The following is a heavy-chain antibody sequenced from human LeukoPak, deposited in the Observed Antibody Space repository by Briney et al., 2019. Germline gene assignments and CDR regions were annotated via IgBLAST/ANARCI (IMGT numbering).Heavy chain of an antibody. CDR2: ISSSSSTI. Sequence: GGSLRLSCAASGFTFSNAWMSWVRQAPGKGLEWVSYISSSSSTIYYADSVKGRFTISRDNAKNSLYLQMNSLRAEDTAVYYCARLEYPVPSEYCGGDCYSNYWGQGTLVTVSS. CDR3: ARLEYPVPSEYCGGDCYSNY. CDR1: GFTFSNAW. V-gene: IGHV3-48*04. J-gene: IGHJ4*02. D-gene: IGHD2-21*02.